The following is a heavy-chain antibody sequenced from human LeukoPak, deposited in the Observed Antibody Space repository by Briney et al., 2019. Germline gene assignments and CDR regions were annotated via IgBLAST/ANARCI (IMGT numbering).Heavy chain of an antibody. Sequence: ASVKVSCKASGYTFTSNYIHWVRQAPGQGLEWMGWISAYNGNTNYAQKLQGRVTMTTDTSTSTAYMELRSLRSDDTAVYYCARGLIAARALDPWGQGTLVTVSS. D-gene: IGHD6-6*01. CDR2: ISAYNGNT. CDR1: GYTFTSNY. J-gene: IGHJ5*02. CDR3: ARGLIAARALDP. V-gene: IGHV1-18*04.